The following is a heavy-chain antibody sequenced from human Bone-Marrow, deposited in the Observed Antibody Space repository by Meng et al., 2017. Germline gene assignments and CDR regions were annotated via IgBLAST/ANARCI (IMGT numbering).Heavy chain of an antibody. J-gene: IGHJ4*02. V-gene: IGHV4-59*11. CDR3: ARDLGYYYDSSGYYERGY. D-gene: IGHD3-22*01. Sequence: GSLRLSCTVSGGSISGPFWSWIRQPPGKELEWIGYIHYSGSTYYNPSLKSRVTISVDTSKNQFSLKLSSVTAADTAVYYCARDLGYYYDSSGYYERGYWGQGTLVTVSS. CDR1: GGSISGPF. CDR2: IHYSGST.